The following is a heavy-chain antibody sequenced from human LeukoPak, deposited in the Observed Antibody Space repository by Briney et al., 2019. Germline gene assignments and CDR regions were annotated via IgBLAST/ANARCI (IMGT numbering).Heavy chain of an antibody. CDR3: ARGAYYYDSGGYCLDY. D-gene: IGHD3-22*01. CDR1: GGTFSSYA. J-gene: IGHJ4*02. Sequence: GASVKVSCKASGGTFSSYAISWVRQAPGQGLEWMGRIIPILGIANYAQKFQGRVTITADKSTSTAYMELSSLRSEDTAVYYCARGAYYYDSGGYCLDYWGQGTLVTVSS. V-gene: IGHV1-69*04. CDR2: IIPILGIA.